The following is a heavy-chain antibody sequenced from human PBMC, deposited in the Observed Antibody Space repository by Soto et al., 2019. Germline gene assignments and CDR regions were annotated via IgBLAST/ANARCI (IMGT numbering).Heavy chain of an antibody. CDR2: ISYDGSNK. V-gene: IGHV3-30*03. CDR3: ARDERPYCRADCLGFNI. J-gene: IGHJ3*02. CDR1: GFTFSSDG. Sequence: PGGSLRLSCAASGFTFSSDGMHWVRQDPGKGLEWVAVISYDGSNKYYADSVKGRFIISRDNSKNTLYLQMNNLRAEDTAVYYCARDERPYCRADCLGFNIWGQGTMVTGSS. D-gene: IGHD2-21*02.